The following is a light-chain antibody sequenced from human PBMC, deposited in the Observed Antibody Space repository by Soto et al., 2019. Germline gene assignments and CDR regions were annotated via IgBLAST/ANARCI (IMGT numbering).Light chain of an antibody. Sequence: QSVLTQPPPVSGAPGQTVTISCTGSSSNIGAGYAVHWYQQLPGTAPKLLIYGNVSRPSGVPDRFSGSKSGTSASLAITGLEAEDXADYYCQSYDRSLGGFVFGTGTKVTV. J-gene: IGLJ1*01. CDR1: SSNIGAGYA. CDR3: QSYDRSLGGFV. V-gene: IGLV1-40*01. CDR2: GNV.